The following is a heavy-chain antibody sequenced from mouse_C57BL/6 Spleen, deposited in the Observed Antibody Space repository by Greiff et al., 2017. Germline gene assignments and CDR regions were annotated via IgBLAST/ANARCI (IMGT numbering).Heavy chain of an antibody. Sequence: VQLQQSGAELVRPGASVTLSCKASGYTFTDYEMHWVKQTPVHGLEWIGAIDPETGGTAYNQKFKGKAILTADKSSSTAYMELRSLTSEDSAVYYCTRFQLGQGYWGQGTTRTVSS. CDR1: GYTFTDYE. CDR3: TRFQLGQGY. V-gene: IGHV1-15*01. CDR2: IDPETGGT. J-gene: IGHJ2*01. D-gene: IGHD4-1*02.